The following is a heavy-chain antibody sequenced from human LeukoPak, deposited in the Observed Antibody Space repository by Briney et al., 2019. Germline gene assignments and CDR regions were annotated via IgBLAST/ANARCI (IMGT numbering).Heavy chain of an antibody. Sequence: GGSLRLSCAASGFTVSSNYMSWVRQAPGKGLEWVSVIYSGGSTYYADSVKGRFTISRDNSKNTLYLQMNSLRAEDTAVYYCARGAHYYDSSGYYYNYWGQGTLVTVSS. CDR1: GFTVSSNY. CDR3: ARGAHYYDSSGYYYNY. D-gene: IGHD3-22*01. CDR2: IYSGGST. J-gene: IGHJ4*02. V-gene: IGHV3-53*01.